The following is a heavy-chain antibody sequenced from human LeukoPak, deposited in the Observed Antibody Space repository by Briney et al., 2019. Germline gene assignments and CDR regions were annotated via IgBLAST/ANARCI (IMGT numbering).Heavy chain of an antibody. CDR3: ARGRYYYDSSVSATREINWFDP. V-gene: IGHV1-2*06. D-gene: IGHD3-22*01. Sequence: ASVKVSCKASGYTFTGYYMHLVRQAPGQGLEWMGRINPNSGGTNYAQKFQGRVTMTRDTSISTAYMELSRLRSDDTAVYYCARGRYYYDSSVSATREINWFDPWGQGTLVTVSS. J-gene: IGHJ5*02. CDR2: INPNSGGT. CDR1: GYTFTGYY.